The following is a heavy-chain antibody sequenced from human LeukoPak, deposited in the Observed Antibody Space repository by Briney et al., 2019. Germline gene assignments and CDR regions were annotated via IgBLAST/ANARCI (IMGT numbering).Heavy chain of an antibody. CDR2: IKSKTNDGTT. Sequence: GGSLRLSCAASGFTFSNAWMGWVRQAPGKGLEWVGRIKSKTNDGTTDYAAPVRGRFTISRDDSKNTLYLQMNSLKTEDTAVYYCTTDGGAAAPYWGQGTLVTVSS. V-gene: IGHV3-15*01. D-gene: IGHD6-13*01. CDR3: TTDGGAAAPY. J-gene: IGHJ4*02. CDR1: GFTFSNAW.